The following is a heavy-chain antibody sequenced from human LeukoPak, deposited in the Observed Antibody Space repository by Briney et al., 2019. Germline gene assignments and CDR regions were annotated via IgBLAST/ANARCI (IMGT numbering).Heavy chain of an antibody. Sequence: ASVKVSCKASGYTFTGYYMHWVRQAPGQGLEWMGWINPNSGGTNYAQKLQGRVTMTTDTSTSTAYMELRSLRSDDTAVYYCARSYGDYWSSVYGYWGQGTLVTVSS. V-gene: IGHV1-2*02. J-gene: IGHJ4*02. CDR2: INPNSGGT. CDR1: GYTFTGYY. CDR3: ARSYGDYWSSVYGY. D-gene: IGHD4-17*01.